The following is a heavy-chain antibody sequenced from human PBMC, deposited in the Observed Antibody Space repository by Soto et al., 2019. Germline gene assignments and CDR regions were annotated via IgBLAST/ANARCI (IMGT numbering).Heavy chain of an antibody. J-gene: IGHJ3*02. D-gene: IGHD5-12*01. Sequence: PGESLKISCKVSGYSFTSYWIGRVRQMPGKGLEWMGRIDPSDSYTNYSPSFQGHVTISADKSISTAYLQWSSLKASDTAMYYCARHPPGRWLPSEGAFYIWGQGTMVAVSS. CDR2: IDPSDSYT. CDR1: GYSFTSYW. V-gene: IGHV5-10-1*01. CDR3: ARHPPGRWLPSEGAFYI.